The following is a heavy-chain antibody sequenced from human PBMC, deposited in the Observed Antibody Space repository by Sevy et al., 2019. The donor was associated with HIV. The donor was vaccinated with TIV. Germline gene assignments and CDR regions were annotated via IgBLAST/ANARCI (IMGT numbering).Heavy chain of an antibody. CDR3: ATGCCSPICLIDY. CDR2: ISPDGTNK. V-gene: IGHV3-30*03. CDR1: GFTFSSYG. Sequence: GSLRLSCAASGFTFSSYGMHWVRQAPGKGLEWVAVISPDGTNKYYGDSMRGRFTISRDNSKNTLYLQMDTVRVEDTAVYYCATGCCSPICLIDYWGQGTLVTVSS. D-gene: IGHD2-2*03. J-gene: IGHJ4*02.